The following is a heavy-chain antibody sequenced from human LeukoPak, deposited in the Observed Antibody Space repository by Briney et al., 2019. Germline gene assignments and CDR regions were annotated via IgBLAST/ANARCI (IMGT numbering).Heavy chain of an antibody. CDR3: ARGPSINYYDSSGYSELIV. CDR2: ISAYNGNT. D-gene: IGHD3-22*01. CDR1: GYTFTSYG. V-gene: IGHV1-18*01. J-gene: IGHJ6*02. Sequence: GASVKVSCKASGYTFTSYGISWVRQAPGQGLEWMGWISAYNGNTNYAQKFQGRVTMTRDTSISTAYMELSRLRSDDTAVYYCARGPSINYYDSSGYSELIVWGQGTTVTVSS.